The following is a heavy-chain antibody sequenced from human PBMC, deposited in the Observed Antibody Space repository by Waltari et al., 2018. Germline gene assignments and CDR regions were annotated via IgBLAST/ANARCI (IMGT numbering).Heavy chain of an antibody. Sequence: EVQLVESGGGLVQPGGSLRLYCAASGFTFSSYSMNWVRQAPGKGLEWVSYISSSSSTIYYADSVKGRFTISRDNAKNSLYLQMNSLRAEDTAVYYCARDGVPAANYWYFDLWGRGTLVTVSS. CDR1: GFTFSSYS. CDR2: ISSSSSTI. V-gene: IGHV3-48*04. CDR3: ARDGVPAANYWYFDL. J-gene: IGHJ2*01. D-gene: IGHD2-2*01.